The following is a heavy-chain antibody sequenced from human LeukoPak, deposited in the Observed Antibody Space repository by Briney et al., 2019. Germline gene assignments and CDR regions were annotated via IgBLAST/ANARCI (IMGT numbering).Heavy chain of an antibody. V-gene: IGHV3-43*02. CDR3: ATWAFYHNLDV. CDR2: IKADGSGT. CDR1: GFTIGPYA. D-gene: IGHD2/OR15-2a*01. J-gene: IGHJ6*02. Sequence: GALRLSCAASGFTIGPYAMYWVRQGPGRGLEWVSVIKADGSGTFYADSVRGRFTTPRDNSKNSLYLQMNSLTSEDTALYYCATWAFYHNLDVWGQGTTVIVSS.